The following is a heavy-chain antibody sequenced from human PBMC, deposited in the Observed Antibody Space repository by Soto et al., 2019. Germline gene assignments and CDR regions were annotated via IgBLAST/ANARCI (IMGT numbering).Heavy chain of an antibody. CDR2: IWYDGSNK. Sequence: ESGGGVVQPGRSLRLSCAASGFTFSSYCMHWVRQAPGKGLEWVAVIWYDGSNKYYADSVKGRFTISRDNSKNTLYLQMNSLRAEDTAVYYCARENYYGSGSSTLFDYWGQGTLVTVSS. CDR1: GFTFSSYC. CDR3: ARENYYGSGSSTLFDY. D-gene: IGHD3-10*01. V-gene: IGHV3-33*01. J-gene: IGHJ4*02.